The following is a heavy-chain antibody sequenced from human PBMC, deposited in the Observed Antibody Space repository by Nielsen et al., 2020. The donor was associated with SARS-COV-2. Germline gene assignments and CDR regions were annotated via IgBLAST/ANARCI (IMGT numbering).Heavy chain of an antibody. V-gene: IGHV4-4*02. Sequence: GSLRLSCAVSGGSISSSNWWSWVRQPPGKGLEWIGEIYHSGSTNYNPSLKSRVTISIDTSKNQFSLKMSSVTAADTAVYYCARGARGSSSWYLYYYGLDVWGQGTTVTVSS. CDR3: ARGARGSSSWYLYYYGLDV. J-gene: IGHJ6*02. CDR2: IYHSGST. CDR1: GGSISSSNW. D-gene: IGHD6-13*01.